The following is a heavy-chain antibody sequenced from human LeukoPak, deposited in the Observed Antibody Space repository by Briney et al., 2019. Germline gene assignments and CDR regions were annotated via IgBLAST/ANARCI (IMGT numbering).Heavy chain of an antibody. Sequence: PGGSLSLSCAASGFTFCSFAMDWVRQAPGMGLVWEVVISYDGSNKYYADSVKGRFTISRDNSKNTLYQQMNSLRAEDTAVYYCARVEYSSSWYGDARFDYWGQGTLVTVSS. V-gene: IGHV3-30-3*01. J-gene: IGHJ4*02. CDR2: ISYDGSNK. CDR1: GFTFCSFA. D-gene: IGHD6-13*01. CDR3: ARVEYSSSWYGDARFDY.